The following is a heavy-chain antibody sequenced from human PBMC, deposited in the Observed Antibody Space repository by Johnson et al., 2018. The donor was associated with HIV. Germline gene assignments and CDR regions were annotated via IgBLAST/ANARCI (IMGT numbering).Heavy chain of an antibody. D-gene: IGHD6-19*01. CDR2: ISSSGSSI. CDR3: LSQWLVRNAFDI. J-gene: IGHJ3*02. Sequence: QVKLVESGGGLVKPGGSLRLSCAASGFIFSDYYMSWIRQAPGKGLEWVSSISSSGSSIYYADSVKGRFTISRDNARNSLYLQMNSLRAEDTAVYYCLSQWLVRNAFDIWGQGTMVTVSS. CDR1: GFIFSDYY. V-gene: IGHV3-11*04.